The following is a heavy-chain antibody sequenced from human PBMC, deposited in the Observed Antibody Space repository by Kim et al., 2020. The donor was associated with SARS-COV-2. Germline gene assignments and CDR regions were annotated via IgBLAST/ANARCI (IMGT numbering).Heavy chain of an antibody. D-gene: IGHD3-9*01. CDR2: IYFTGTT. CDR3: ARDRTFDWSYYYYGFDV. J-gene: IGHJ6*02. Sequence: SETLSLTCTVSTVSVTSGDYYWSWIRQSPGQGLEWIGYIYFTGTTSYNPSLKSRLTISIDTSKNQFFLTLTSVTAADTAVYYSARDRTFDWSYYYYGFDVWGQGTPVTISS. CDR1: TVSVTSGDYY. V-gene: IGHV4-30-4*01.